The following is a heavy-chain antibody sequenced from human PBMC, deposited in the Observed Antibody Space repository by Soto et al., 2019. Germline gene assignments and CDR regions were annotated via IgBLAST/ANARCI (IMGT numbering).Heavy chain of an antibody. D-gene: IGHD3-10*01. CDR2: ISGSGSTI. Sequence: EVQLVESGGGLVQPGGSLRLSCAASGFTFSTNTMNWVRQAPGKGLVWVSYISGSGSTIYYADSVKGRFTTSRDNAKNSLYLQMNSLRDEDTALYYCAREGPVPPYYFYDYWGQGNLVTVSS. CDR3: AREGPVPPYYFYDY. CDR1: GFTFSTNT. V-gene: IGHV3-48*02. J-gene: IGHJ4*02.